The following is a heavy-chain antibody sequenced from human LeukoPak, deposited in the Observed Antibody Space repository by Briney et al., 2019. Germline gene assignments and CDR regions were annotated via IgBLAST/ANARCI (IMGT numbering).Heavy chain of an antibody. V-gene: IGHV3-23*01. CDR2: ISGSGGST. Sequence: PGGSLRLSCAASGFTFSSYAMSWVRQAPGKGLEWVSAISGSGGSTYYADSVKGRFTISRDDSKNTLYLQMNSLRAEDTAVYYCAKDNGYSSTREDYWGQGTLVTVSS. J-gene: IGHJ4*02. D-gene: IGHD6-13*01. CDR1: GFTFSSYA. CDR3: AKDNGYSSTREDY.